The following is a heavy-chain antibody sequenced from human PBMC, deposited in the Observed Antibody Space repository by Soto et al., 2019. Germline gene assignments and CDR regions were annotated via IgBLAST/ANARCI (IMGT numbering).Heavy chain of an antibody. J-gene: IGHJ1*01. V-gene: IGHV3-7*05. Sequence: EVQLVESGGGLVQPGGSLRLSCPVSGLTSTRYWMAWVRQATWRGPEWVANIKHDGTLKFYLDSVCGRFTISTNHATKSLFLQMNGLIVDDTAVYHCVYDVGGYWGQVTPVTV. D-gene: IGHD2-8*01. CDR2: IKHDGTLK. CDR3: VYDVGGY. CDR1: GLTSTRYW.